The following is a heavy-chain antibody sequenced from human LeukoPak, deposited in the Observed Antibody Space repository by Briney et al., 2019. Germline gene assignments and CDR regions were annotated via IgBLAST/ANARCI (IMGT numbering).Heavy chain of an antibody. J-gene: IGHJ4*02. CDR1: GFTFSSYA. D-gene: IGHD3-10*01. Sequence: GGSLRLSCAASGFTFSSYAMSWVRQAPGKGLEGVSAISGSGGSTYYADSVKGRFTISRDNSKNTLYLQMDSLRAEDTAVYYCAKGRSHAVATGDFDYWGQGTLATVSS. CDR2: ISGSGGST. CDR3: AKGRSHAVATGDFDY. V-gene: IGHV3-23*01.